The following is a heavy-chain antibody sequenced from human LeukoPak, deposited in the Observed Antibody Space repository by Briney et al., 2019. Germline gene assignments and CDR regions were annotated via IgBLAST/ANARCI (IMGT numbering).Heavy chain of an antibody. CDR1: GFTFSSYS. D-gene: IGHD1-14*01. CDR3: ARDGGPRSYYYYYGMDV. V-gene: IGHV3-21*01. CDR2: ISSSSSSYI. Sequence: GGSLRLSCAASGFTFSSYSMNWVRQAPGKGLEWVSSISSSSSSYIYYADSVKGRFTISRDNAKNSLYLQMNSLRAEDTAVYYCARDGGPRSYYYYYGMDVWGQGTTVTVSS. J-gene: IGHJ6*02.